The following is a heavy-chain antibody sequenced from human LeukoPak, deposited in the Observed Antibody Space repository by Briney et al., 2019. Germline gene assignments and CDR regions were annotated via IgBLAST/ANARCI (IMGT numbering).Heavy chain of an antibody. J-gene: IGHJ5*02. CDR2: IKSKTDGGTT. V-gene: IGHV3-15*01. D-gene: IGHD3-16*01. CDR1: GFTFSNAW. Sequence: GGSLGLSCAASGFTFSNAWMSWVRQAPGKGLEWVGRIKSKTDGGTTDYAAPVKGRFTISRDDSKNTLYLQMNSLKTEDTAVYYCTTAPVTTWGHWFDPWGQGTLVTVSS. CDR3: TTAPVTTWGHWFDP.